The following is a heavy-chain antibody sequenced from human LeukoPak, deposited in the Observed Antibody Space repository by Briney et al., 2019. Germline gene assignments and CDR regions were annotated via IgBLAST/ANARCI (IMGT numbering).Heavy chain of an antibody. J-gene: IGHJ4*02. Sequence: GASVKVSCKASRGTFISYAISWVRQAPGQGLEWMGRIIPIFGTANYAQKFQGRVTITTDESTSTAYMELSSLRSEDTAVYYCARGACSGGSCRDYWGQGTLVTVSS. CDR1: RGTFISYA. V-gene: IGHV1-69*05. D-gene: IGHD2-15*01. CDR3: ARGACSGGSCRDY. CDR2: IIPIFGTA.